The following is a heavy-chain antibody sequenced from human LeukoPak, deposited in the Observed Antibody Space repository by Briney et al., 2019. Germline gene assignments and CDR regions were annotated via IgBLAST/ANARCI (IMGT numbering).Heavy chain of an antibody. CDR1: GFTFSSYA. V-gene: IGHV3-23*01. D-gene: IGHD6-19*01. J-gene: IGHJ4*02. CDR3: AKDVGAVAGTGYYFDY. CDR2: ISGSGGST. Sequence: GASLRFSCAASGFTFSSYAMSWVRQAPGKGLEWVSAISGSGGSTYYADSVKGRFTISRDNFKNTLYLQMNSLRVEDTAVYYCAKDVGAVAGTGYYFDYWGQGTLVTVSS.